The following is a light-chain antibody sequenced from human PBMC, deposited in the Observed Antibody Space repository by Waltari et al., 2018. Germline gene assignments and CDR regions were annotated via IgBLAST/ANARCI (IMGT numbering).Light chain of an antibody. CDR3: QALGTGAWV. J-gene: IGLJ3*02. CDR2: QDT. V-gene: IGLV3-1*01. Sequence: SFELTQPPSVSMSPGQTASITCSGAILGNKYASWYQHKTGQSPLLVIYQDTNRPSGIPVRVAGSKSANAATLTSSGTQAMDEADYYCQALGTGAWVFGGGTKLTVL. CDR1: ILGNKY.